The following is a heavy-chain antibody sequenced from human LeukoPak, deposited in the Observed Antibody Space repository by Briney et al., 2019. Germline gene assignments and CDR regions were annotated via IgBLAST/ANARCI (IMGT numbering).Heavy chain of an antibody. V-gene: IGHV4-34*01. CDR1: GGSFSGYY. CDR3: ARGPHDYSNYYFDY. Sequence: PSETLSLTCAVYGGSFSGYYWSWIRQPPGKGLEWIGEINHSGSTNYNPSLKSRVTISVDTSKNQFSLKLSSVTAADTAVYYRARGPHDYSNYYFDYWGQGTLVTVSS. CDR2: INHSGST. J-gene: IGHJ4*02. D-gene: IGHD4-11*01.